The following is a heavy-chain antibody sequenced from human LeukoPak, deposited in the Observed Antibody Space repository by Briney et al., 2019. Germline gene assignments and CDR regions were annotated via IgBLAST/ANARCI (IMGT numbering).Heavy chain of an antibody. CDR3: SVGSRGTYIPTFDL. Sequence: GGSLRHSCTRSRLTFGDYTVSWVRQAPGRGLEWVGFIRSKAYGGTTAYAAAAKGRFTISRDDSKSIASLQMNSLKTEDTAVYFCSVGSRGTYIPTFDLWGQGTLVTVSS. V-gene: IGHV3-49*04. CDR1: RLTFGDYT. D-gene: IGHD1-26*01. J-gene: IGHJ5*02. CDR2: IRSKAYGGTT.